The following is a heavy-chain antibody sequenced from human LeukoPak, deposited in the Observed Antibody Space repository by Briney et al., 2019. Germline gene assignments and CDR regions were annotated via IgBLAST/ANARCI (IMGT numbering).Heavy chain of an antibody. V-gene: IGHV3-33*08. CDR2: IWYDGSNK. CDR1: GFTFSYHW. J-gene: IGHJ3*02. CDR3: ARLKGDAFDI. Sequence: GGSLRLSCAASGFTFSYHWMTWVRQAPGKGLEWVAVIWYDGSNKYYADSVKGRFTISRDNSKNTLYLQMNSLRAEDTAVYYCARLKGDAFDIWGQGTMVTVSS.